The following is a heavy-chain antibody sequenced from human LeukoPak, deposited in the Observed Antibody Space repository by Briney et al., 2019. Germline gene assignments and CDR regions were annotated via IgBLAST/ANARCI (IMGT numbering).Heavy chain of an antibody. CDR1: GYTFTSYG. CDR3: ARDNSAGGYDAPGYFDY. V-gene: IGHV1-18*03. D-gene: IGHD5-12*01. CDR2: ISAYNGNT. Sequence: ASVKVSCKASGYTFTSYGISWVRQAPGQGLEWMGWISAYNGNTNYAQKLQGRVTMTTDTSTSTAYMELRSLRSDDMAVYYCARDNSAGGYDAPGYFDYWGQGTLVTVSS. J-gene: IGHJ4*02.